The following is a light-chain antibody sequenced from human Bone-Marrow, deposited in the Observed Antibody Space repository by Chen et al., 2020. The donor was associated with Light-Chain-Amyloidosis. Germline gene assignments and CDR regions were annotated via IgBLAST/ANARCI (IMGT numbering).Light chain of an antibody. CDR3: QQSYSTPPL. CDR2: GAS. Sequence: DIQMTQSPSSLSASVGDRVTITCRASQSIGSYLNWYKQKPGKAPKLLIYGASSLQSGVPSRFSGSGSGTDFTLTISSLQPEDFATYYCQQSYSTPPLFGQGTKLEIK. V-gene: IGKV1-39*01. J-gene: IGKJ2*01. CDR1: QSIGSY.